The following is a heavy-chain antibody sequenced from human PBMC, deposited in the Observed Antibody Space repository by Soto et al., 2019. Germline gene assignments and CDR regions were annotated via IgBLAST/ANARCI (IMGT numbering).Heavy chain of an antibody. CDR2: VSHTGNT. CDR3: ARNRYGGYDFDY. V-gene: IGHV4-4*02. D-gene: IGHD5-12*01. Sequence: QVQLQESGPGLVKPSGTLSLTCAVSSGSITSSNWWSWVRRPPGKGLEWIGEVSHTGNTNYIPSLKSRVTISVDKSRNQFSLRVSAVTAADTAVYYCARNRYGGYDFDYWGQGTLVTVSS. J-gene: IGHJ4*02. CDR1: SGSITSSNW.